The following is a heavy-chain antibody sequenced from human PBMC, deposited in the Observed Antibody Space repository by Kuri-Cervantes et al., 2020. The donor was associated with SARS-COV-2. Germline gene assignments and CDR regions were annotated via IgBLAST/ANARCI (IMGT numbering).Heavy chain of an antibody. CDR1: GFTFGSYT. J-gene: IGHJ4*02. V-gene: IGHV4-34*01. Sequence: GSLRLSCEASGFTFGSYTMNWVRQTPGKGLEWIGEINHSGSTNYNPSLKSRVTISVDTSKNQFSLKLSSVTAADTAVYYCASGGKPRYGGYLSYWGQGTLVTVSS. D-gene: IGHD5-12*01. CDR2: INHSGST. CDR3: ASGGKPRYGGYLSY.